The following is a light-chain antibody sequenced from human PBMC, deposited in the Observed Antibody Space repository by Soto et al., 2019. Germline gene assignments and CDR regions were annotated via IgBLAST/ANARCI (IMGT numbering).Light chain of an antibody. Sequence: EIVLTQSPATLSLSPGERATLSCRASQSVSSNLAWYQQKPGQAPRLLIYDASNRATGIPARFSGSGSGTDFTIPISSLEPEDFAVYYCQQRSNWPPWTFGQGTKVEIK. CDR1: QSVSSN. J-gene: IGKJ1*01. CDR3: QQRSNWPPWT. V-gene: IGKV3-11*01. CDR2: DAS.